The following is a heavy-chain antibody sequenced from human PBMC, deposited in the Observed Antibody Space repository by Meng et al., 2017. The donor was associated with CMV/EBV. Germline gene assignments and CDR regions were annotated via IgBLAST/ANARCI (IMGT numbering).Heavy chain of an antibody. CDR1: GYTFTSYG. CDR2: ISAYNGNT. V-gene: IGHV1-18*01. CDR3: ARIGYYTIFGNYYGMDV. Sequence: ASVKVSCKASGYTFTSYGISWVRQPPGQGLEWMGWISAYNGNTNYAQKLQGRVTMTTDTSTSTAYIELRSLRSDDTAVYYCARIGYYTIFGNYYGMDVWGQGTTVTVSS. J-gene: IGHJ6*02. D-gene: IGHD3-3*01.